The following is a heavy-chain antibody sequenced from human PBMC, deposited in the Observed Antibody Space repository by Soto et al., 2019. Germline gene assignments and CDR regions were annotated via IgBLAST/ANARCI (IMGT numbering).Heavy chain of an antibody. CDR3: ARVRTGYGSGSYLPYYMDV. CDR1: GYTFTSYG. Sequence: ASVKVSCKASGYTFTSYGISWVRQAPGQGLEWMGWISAYNGNTNYAQKLQGRVTMTTDTSTSTAYMELRSLRSDDTAVYYCARVRTGYGSGSYLPYYMDVWGKGTTVTV. V-gene: IGHV1-18*01. CDR2: ISAYNGNT. J-gene: IGHJ6*03. D-gene: IGHD3-10*01.